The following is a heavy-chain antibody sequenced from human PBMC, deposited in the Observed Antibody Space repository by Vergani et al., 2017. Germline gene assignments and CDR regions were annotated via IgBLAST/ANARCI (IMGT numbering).Heavy chain of an antibody. CDR2: IWCDGRKK. CDR3: ARDGSDGGSGSPLYYYGMDV. V-gene: IGHV3-33*01. CDR1: GFILSSYG. J-gene: IGHJ6*02. D-gene: IGHD3-10*01. Sequence: QIQLVESGGGVVQPGRSLRLSCAASGFILSSYGIHWVRQAPGKGLEWVAVIWCDGRKKYYADSVKGRFTISRDNSKNTLYLQMNSLRDEDTAVYYCARDGSDGGSGSPLYYYGMDVWGQGTTVTVSS.